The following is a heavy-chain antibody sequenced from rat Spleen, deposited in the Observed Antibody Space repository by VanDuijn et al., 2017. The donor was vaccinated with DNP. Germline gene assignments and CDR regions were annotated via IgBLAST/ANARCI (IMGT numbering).Heavy chain of an antibody. Sequence: DVQLVESGGGLVQPGRSLKLSCVASGFTFSDYYMAWVRQAPSKGLEWVAYITYDGGNTYYRDSVQGRFKISRDNAKSTLYLQMNSLRSADMATYYCARPYGFNNGGFAYWGQGSLVTVSS. CDR2: ITYDGGNT. CDR1: GFTFSDYY. J-gene: IGHJ3*01. D-gene: IGHD1-11*01. V-gene: IGHV5-22*01. CDR3: ARPYGFNNGGFAY.